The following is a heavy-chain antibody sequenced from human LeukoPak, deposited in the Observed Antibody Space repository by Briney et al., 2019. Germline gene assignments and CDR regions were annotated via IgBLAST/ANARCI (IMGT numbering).Heavy chain of an antibody. CDR3: ARSDSSGWSSDFDY. D-gene: IGHD6-19*01. Sequence: PSETLSLTCTVSGGSISSYYWSWIRQPPGKGLEWIRYIYYSGSTNYNPSLKSRVTISVDTSKNQFSLKLSSVTAADTAVYYCARSDSSGWSSDFDYWGQGTLVTVSS. V-gene: IGHV4-59*01. CDR2: IYYSGST. J-gene: IGHJ4*02. CDR1: GGSISSYY.